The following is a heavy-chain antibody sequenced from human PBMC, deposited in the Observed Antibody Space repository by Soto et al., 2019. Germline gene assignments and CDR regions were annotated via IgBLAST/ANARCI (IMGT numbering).Heavy chain of an antibody. CDR3: ASRGAATDYYGMDV. CDR2: IYYSGST. D-gene: IGHD2-15*01. Sequence: QLQLQESGPGLVKPSETLSLTCTVSGGSISSSSYYWGWIRQPPGKGLEWIGSIYYSGSTYYNPSLKSRVTISVDTSKNQFSLKLSSVTAADTAVYYCASRGAATDYYGMDVWGQGTTVTVSS. V-gene: IGHV4-39*01. J-gene: IGHJ6*02. CDR1: GGSISSSSYY.